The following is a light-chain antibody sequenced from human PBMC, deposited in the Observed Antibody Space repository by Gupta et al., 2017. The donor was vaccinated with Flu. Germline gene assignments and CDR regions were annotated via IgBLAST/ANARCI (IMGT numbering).Light chain of an antibody. CDR3: MQSIQFPIT. V-gene: IGKV2D-29*02. CDR1: QSLLHSDGVYH. J-gene: IGKJ4*01. CDR2: EGS. Sequence: DTVMTQSPVSMSFTLGQPASISCRSSQSLLHSDGVYHLYWYFDRPGQSPQLLIYEGSKRFSGVADRTTGRGSGTEFTLDFSRVEAEDVGNYYSMQSIQFPITFGGGTKVEIK.